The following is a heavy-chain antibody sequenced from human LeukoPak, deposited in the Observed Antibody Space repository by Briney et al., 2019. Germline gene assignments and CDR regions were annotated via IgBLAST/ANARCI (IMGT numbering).Heavy chain of an antibody. CDR3: ARAMVNSYYYDSSGYYLDY. Sequence: GGSLRLSCAASGFTFSSYSMNWVRRAPGKGLEWVSSISSSSSYIYYADSVKGRFTISRDNAKNSLYLQMNSLRAEDTAVYYCARAMVNSYYYDSSGYYLDYWGQGTLVTVSS. V-gene: IGHV3-21*01. CDR1: GFTFSSYS. J-gene: IGHJ4*02. D-gene: IGHD3-22*01. CDR2: ISSSSSYI.